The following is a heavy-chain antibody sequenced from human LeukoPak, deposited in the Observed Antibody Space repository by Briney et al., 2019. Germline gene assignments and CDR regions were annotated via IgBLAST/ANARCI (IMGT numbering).Heavy chain of an antibody. Sequence: GGSLRLSCAASGFTFSSYSMNWVRQAPGKGLEWVSSISSSSSYIYYADSVKGRFTISRDNAKNSLYLQMNSLRAEDTAVYYCARAGGGILTYYYDSSGYSYYFDYWGQGTLVTVSS. CDR3: ARAGGGILTYYYDSSGYSYYFDY. V-gene: IGHV3-21*01. CDR1: GFTFSSYS. D-gene: IGHD3-22*01. J-gene: IGHJ4*02. CDR2: ISSSSSYI.